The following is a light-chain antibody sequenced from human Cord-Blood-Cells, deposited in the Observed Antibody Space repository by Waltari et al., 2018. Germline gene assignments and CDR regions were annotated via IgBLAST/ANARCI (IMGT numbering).Light chain of an antibody. V-gene: IGLV3-19*01. CDR3: NSRDSSGNHLV. Sequence: SSELTQDPAVSVALGQTVRITCQGDSLRSYYASWYQQKPGQAPVLVIYGKHNRPSGIPDRCSGSSSGNTASLTITGAQAEDDADYYCNSRDSSGNHLVFGGGTKPTVL. CDR1: SLRSYY. CDR2: GKH. J-gene: IGLJ3*02.